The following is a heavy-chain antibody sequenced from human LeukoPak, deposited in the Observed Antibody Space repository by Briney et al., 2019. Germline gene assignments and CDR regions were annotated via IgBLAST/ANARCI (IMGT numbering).Heavy chain of an antibody. CDR1: GGSISSSNW. J-gene: IGHJ4*02. D-gene: IGHD6-19*01. CDR2: IYHSGST. CDR3: ASRLGPYSSGWLN. V-gene: IGHV4-4*02. Sequence: PSGTLSLTCAVSGGSISSSNWWSWVRPPPGKGLEWIGEIYHSGSTNYNPSLKSRVTISVDKSKNQFSLKLSSVTAADTAVYYCASRLGPYSSGWLNWGQGTLVTASS.